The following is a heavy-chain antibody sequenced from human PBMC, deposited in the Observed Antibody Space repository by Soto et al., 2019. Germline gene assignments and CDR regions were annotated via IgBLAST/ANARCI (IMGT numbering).Heavy chain of an antibody. J-gene: IGHJ6*02. CDR2: INHSGST. V-gene: IGHV4-34*01. Sequence: QVQLQQWGAGLLKPSETLSLTCAVYGGSFSGYYWSWIRQPPGKGLEWIGEINHSGSTNYNPSLKSRVTISVDTSKNQFSLKLSSVTAADTAVYYCARGHPGGQLWLKYCGMDVWGQGTTVTVSS. CDR3: ARGHPGGQLWLKYCGMDV. D-gene: IGHD5-18*01. CDR1: GGSFSGYY.